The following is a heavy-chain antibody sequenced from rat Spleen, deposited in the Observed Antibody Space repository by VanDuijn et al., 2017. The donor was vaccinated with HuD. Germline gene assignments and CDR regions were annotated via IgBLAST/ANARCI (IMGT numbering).Heavy chain of an antibody. J-gene: IGHJ2*01. Sequence: EVQLVESGGDLVQPGRSLKLSCAASGFTFTNYDMAWVRQAPTKGLEWVATISYGDSSGHSSTYYRDSVKGRFTISRDNTKSTLSLQMDSLRSEDTATYYCARRHYGYTDYFDYWGQGVMVPVSS. CDR1: GFTFTNYD. D-gene: IGHD1-11*01. CDR2: ISYGDSSGHSST. V-gene: IGHV5-29*01. CDR3: ARRHYGYTDYFDY.